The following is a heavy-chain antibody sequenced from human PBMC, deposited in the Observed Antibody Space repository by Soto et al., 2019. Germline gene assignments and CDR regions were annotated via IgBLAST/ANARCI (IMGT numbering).Heavy chain of an antibody. Sequence: AGGSLRLSCIASGFTFNTHWMHWVRQAPGKGLVWVSRIYFDGITTNHADSVKGRLTVSRDNAKNTVYLYVNTLRDEDTAVYYCARGGAMGVDYWGQGTLVTVSS. CDR3: ARGGAMGVDY. CDR2: IYFDGITT. CDR1: GFTFNTHW. J-gene: IGHJ4*02. D-gene: IGHD1-26*01. V-gene: IGHV3-74*01.